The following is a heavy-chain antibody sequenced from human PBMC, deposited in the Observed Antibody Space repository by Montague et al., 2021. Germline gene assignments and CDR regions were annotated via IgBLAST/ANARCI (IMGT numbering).Heavy chain of an antibody. CDR1: GGSISSSSYY. J-gene: IGHJ5*02. Sequence: SETLSPTYTVSGGSISSSSYYWGWTRQSPGKGLEWIGSIYYSGNSFYQPSLKSRITMAADTSKNQFSLKLSSVTAADTAIYYCARVFSSWYVGWFDLWGQGTLVTVSS. V-gene: IGHV4-39*07. D-gene: IGHD6-13*01. CDR2: IYYSGNS. CDR3: ARVFSSWYVGWFDL.